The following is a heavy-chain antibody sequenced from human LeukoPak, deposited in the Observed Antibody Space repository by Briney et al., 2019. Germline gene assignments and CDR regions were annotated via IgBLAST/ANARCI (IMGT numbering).Heavy chain of an antibody. CDR1: GYTFTGYY. J-gene: IGHJ4*02. V-gene: IGHV1-2*02. CDR2: INPNSGGT. D-gene: IGHD5-12*01. Sequence: ASVKVSCKASGYTFTGYYMHWVRQAPGQGLEWMGWINPNSGGTNYAQKFQGRVTMTRNTSISTAYMELSSLRSEDTAVYYCARAAGRGYSGYDLDYWGQGTLVTVSS. CDR3: ARAAGRGYSGYDLDY.